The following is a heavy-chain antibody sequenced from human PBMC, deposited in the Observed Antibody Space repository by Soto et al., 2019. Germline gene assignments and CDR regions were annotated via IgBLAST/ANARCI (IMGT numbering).Heavy chain of an antibody. CDR3: ARRYGGNFDY. J-gene: IGHJ4*02. CDR2: IYYSGST. D-gene: IGHD1-26*01. Sequence: SETLSLTCTVSGGSISSFYWSWIRQPPGKGLEWIGYIYYSGSTNYNPSLKSRVTISVDTSKNQFSLKLSSVTAADTAVYYCARRYGGNFDYWGQGTLVTVSS. V-gene: IGHV4-59*01. CDR1: GGSISSFY.